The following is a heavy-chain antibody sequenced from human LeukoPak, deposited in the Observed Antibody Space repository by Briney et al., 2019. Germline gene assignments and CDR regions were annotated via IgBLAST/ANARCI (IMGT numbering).Heavy chain of an antibody. V-gene: IGHV1-8*01. CDR2: MNPNSGNT. CDR3: ARGGNSLRGSLVRTPVFMAPDY. CDR1: GYTFTSYD. D-gene: IGHD3-10*01. J-gene: IGHJ4*02. Sequence: ASVKVSCKASGYTFTSYDINWVRQATGQGLEWMGWMNPNSGNTGYAQKFQGRVTMTRNTSISTAYMELSSLRSEDTAVYYCARGGNSLRGSLVRTPVFMAPDYWGQGTLVTVSS.